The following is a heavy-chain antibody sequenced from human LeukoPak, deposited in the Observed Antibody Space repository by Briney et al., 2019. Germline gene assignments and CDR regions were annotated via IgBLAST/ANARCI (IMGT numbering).Heavy chain of an antibody. CDR2: IYYSGST. J-gene: IGHJ2*01. D-gene: IGHD3-10*01. CDR1: GVSISYYY. Sequence: TSESLSLTCTVSGVSISYYYWSWIRQPPGKGLEWIGHIYYSGSTNHNPSLKSRVTISLDTSKNLSSLMLSSVTAADTAVYYCANRRGDWYFDLWGRGTLVTVSS. V-gene: IGHV4-59*01. CDR3: ANRRGDWYFDL.